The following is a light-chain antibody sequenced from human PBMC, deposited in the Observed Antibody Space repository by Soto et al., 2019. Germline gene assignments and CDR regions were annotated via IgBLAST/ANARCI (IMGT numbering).Light chain of an antibody. CDR1: QSVSSGY. Sequence: VMTQSASTLSASAGERATLSCGASQSVSSGYLAWYQQKPGQAPRLVIYGASSRATGIPDRFSGSGSGTDFTLTISRLETEDFAVYYCQQYGSSPITFGQGTRLEI. CDR2: GAS. J-gene: IGKJ5*01. V-gene: IGKV3-20*01. CDR3: QQYGSSPIT.